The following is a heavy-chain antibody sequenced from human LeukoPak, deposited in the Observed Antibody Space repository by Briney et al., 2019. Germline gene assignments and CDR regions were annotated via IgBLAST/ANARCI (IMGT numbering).Heavy chain of an antibody. J-gene: IGHJ6*03. CDR3: TRVGLDCSGGSCYYYYYYMDV. CDR1: GFTFGDYA. CDR2: IGSKAYGGTT. V-gene: IGHV3-49*04. D-gene: IGHD2-15*01. Sequence: GGSLRLSCTASGFTFGDYAMSWVRQAPGKGLEWVGFIGSKAYGGTTEYAASVKGRFTISRDDSKSIAYLQMNSLKTEDTAVYYCTRVGLDCSGGSCYYYYYYMDVWGKGTTVTISS.